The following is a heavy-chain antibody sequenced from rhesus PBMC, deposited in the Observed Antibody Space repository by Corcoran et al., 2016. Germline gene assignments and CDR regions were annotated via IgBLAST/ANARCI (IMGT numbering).Heavy chain of an antibody. V-gene: IGHV1-198*02. J-gene: IGHJ4*01. CDR2: IIHLFNIT. Sequence: QLLLVHSGAGGKKPGASVTFSWKGSGLSFGSYVITCVRQVPGQGVVWMGMIIHLFNITNYSEKFRGKVTVPADTSTSTAYMELSSLESEDTAVYYCARGDMSSSFDYWGQGVLVTVSS. CDR1: GLSFGSYV. CDR3: ARGDMSSSFDY. D-gene: IGHD6-19*01.